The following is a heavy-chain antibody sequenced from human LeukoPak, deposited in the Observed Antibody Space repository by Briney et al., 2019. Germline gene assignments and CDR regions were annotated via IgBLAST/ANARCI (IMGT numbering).Heavy chain of an antibody. Sequence: SETLSLTCTVSGGSMSTDYWSWIRQPAGKGLEWIGRFYPSGISNYNPSLKSRVTMSIDTSKNQFSLKLTSVTAADTAVYYCARGPQLNIQVAGSFDYWGQGALVTVSS. V-gene: IGHV4-4*07. CDR3: ARGPQLNIQVAGSFDY. CDR2: FYPSGIS. CDR1: GGSMSTDY. D-gene: IGHD6-19*01. J-gene: IGHJ4*02.